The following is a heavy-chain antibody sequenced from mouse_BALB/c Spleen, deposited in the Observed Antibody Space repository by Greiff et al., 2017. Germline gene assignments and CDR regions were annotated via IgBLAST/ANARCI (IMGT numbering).Heavy chain of an antibody. V-gene: IGHV5-17*02. J-gene: IGHJ4*01. D-gene: IGHD1-1*01. CDR1: GFTFSSFG. CDR3: ARDYYGSSYRYYYAMDY. CDR2: ISSGSSTI. Sequence: EVKLMESGGGLVQPGGSRKLSCAASGFTFSSFGMHWVRQAPEKGLEWVAYISSGSSTIYYADTVKGRFTISRDNPKNTLFLQMTSLRSEDTAMYYCARDYYGSSYRYYYAMDYWGQGTSVTVSS.